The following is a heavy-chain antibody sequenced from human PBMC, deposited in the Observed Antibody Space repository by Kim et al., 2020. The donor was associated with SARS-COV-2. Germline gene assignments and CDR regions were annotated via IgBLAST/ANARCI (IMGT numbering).Heavy chain of an antibody. J-gene: IGHJ5*02. CDR2: IYYSGST. D-gene: IGHD2-15*01. CDR3: ARLSNSVLTAVWFDP. Sequence: SETLSLTCTVSGGSISSYYWSWIRQPPGKGLEWIGYIYYSGSTNYNPSLKSRVTISVDTSKNQFSLKLSSVTAADTAVYYCARLSNSVLTAVWFDPWGQGTLVTVSS. CDR1: GGSISSYY. V-gene: IGHV4-59*08.